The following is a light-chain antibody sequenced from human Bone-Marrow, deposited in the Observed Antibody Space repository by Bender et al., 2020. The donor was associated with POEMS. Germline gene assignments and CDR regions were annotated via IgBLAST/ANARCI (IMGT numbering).Light chain of an antibody. J-gene: IGLJ3*02. CDR3: QTWGTGSWV. CDR1: SGHSTYI. CDR2: LNSDGSH. Sequence: QPVLTQSSSASASLGSSVKLTCTLSSGHSTYIIAWHQQQPEKGPRYLMKLNSDGSHSKGDGIPDRFSGSSSGAERYLTISSLQSEDEADYYCQTWGTGSWVFGGGTKLTVL. V-gene: IGLV4-69*01.